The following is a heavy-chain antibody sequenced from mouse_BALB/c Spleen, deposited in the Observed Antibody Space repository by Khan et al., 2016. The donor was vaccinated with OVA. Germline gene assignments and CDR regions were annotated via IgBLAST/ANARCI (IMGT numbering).Heavy chain of an antibody. D-gene: IGHD1-2*01. CDR1: GFSLTGFG. J-gene: IGHJ3*01. Sequence: VELVESGPGLVAPSQSLSITCTVSGFSLTGFGINWVRQPPGKGLEWLGMIWGDGSTDYNSALISRLSISKDNSKSQVFLKMNSLQTDDTARYYCARELRLGGFAYWGQGTLVTVSA. V-gene: IGHV2-6-7*01. CDR2: IWGDGST. CDR3: ARELRLGGFAY.